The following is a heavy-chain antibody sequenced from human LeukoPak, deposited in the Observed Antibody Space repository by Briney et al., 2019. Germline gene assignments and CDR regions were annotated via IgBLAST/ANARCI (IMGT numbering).Heavy chain of an antibody. J-gene: IGHJ5*02. CDR2: IYYSGST. Sequence: SQTLSLTCTVSGGSISSGGYYWSWIRQHPGKGLEWIGYIYYSGSTYYNPSLKSRVTISVDRSKNQFSLKLSSVTAADTAVYYCAGYGDYAVDPWGQGTLVTVSS. CDR3: AGYGDYAVDP. D-gene: IGHD4-17*01. CDR1: GGSISSGGYY. V-gene: IGHV4-31*09.